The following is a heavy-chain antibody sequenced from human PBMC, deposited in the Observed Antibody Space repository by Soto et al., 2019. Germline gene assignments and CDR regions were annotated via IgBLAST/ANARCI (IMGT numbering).Heavy chain of an antibody. CDR2: IYWDDDK. V-gene: IGHV2-5*02. Sequence: QITLKESGPTLVKPTQTLTLTCTFSGFSLSTSGVGVGWIRQPPGKALEWLALIYWDDDKRYSPSLNSRLTITKDTSKNQVVLTMTNMDPVDTATYYCAHWSPDCISTSCMGNWFDPWGQGTLVTVSS. CDR3: AHWSPDCISTSCMGNWFDP. CDR1: GFSLSTSGVG. J-gene: IGHJ5*02. D-gene: IGHD2-2*01.